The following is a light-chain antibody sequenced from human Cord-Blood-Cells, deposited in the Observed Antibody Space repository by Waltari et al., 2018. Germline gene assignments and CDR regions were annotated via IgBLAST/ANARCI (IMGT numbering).Light chain of an antibody. Sequence: QSALTQPPSASGSPGQSVTISCTGTSSDVGGYNYVSWYQQHPGKAPKLMIYEVSKRTSGVPDRFSGSKFGNTASLTVSGLQAEDEADYYCSSYAGSNNLVFGGGTKLTVL. CDR3: SSYAGSNNLV. CDR1: SSDVGGYNY. J-gene: IGLJ3*02. CDR2: EVS. V-gene: IGLV2-8*01.